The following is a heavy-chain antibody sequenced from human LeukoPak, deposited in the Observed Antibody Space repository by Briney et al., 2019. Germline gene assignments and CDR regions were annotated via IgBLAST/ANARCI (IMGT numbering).Heavy chain of an antibody. CDR1: GGSITSNNW. CDR3: ERDRGSMDV. D-gene: IGHD5-12*01. J-gene: IGHJ6*03. V-gene: IGHV4-4*02. Sequence: SETLSLTCAVSGGSITSNNWWSWVRQPPGKGLEWIGSIYYSGSTYYNPSLKSRVTISVDTSKNQFSLKLSSVTAADTAVYYCERDRGSMDVWGKGTTVTVSS. CDR2: IYYSGST.